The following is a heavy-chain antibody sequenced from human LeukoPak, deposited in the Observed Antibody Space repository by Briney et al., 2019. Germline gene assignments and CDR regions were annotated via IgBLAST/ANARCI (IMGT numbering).Heavy chain of an antibody. Sequence: ASVKVSCKASGYTFTSYDITWVRQATGQGLEWMGWMSPYSGYTGYAQTFQGRVTLTRNTSVSTAFMELSRLRYADTAVYYCEIYTGYDSFWGQGTLVTVSS. J-gene: IGHJ4*02. V-gene: IGHV1-8*01. CDR2: MSPYSGYT. D-gene: IGHD5-12*01. CDR1: GYTFTSYD. CDR3: EIYTGYDSF.